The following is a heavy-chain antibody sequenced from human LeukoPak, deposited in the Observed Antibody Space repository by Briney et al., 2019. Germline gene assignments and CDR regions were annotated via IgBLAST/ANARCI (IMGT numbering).Heavy chain of an antibody. Sequence: GGSLRLSCAASGFTFNNYGMGWVRQTPGKGLEWVATIGTSGANTYHADSVKGRFTISRDNSKNTVYLQTNSLRADDTAVYYCVKSRRVGANQRGLFDYWGQGTLVTVSP. V-gene: IGHV3-23*01. CDR1: GFTFNNYG. D-gene: IGHD1-26*01. J-gene: IGHJ4*02. CDR2: IGTSGANT. CDR3: VKSRRVGANQRGLFDY.